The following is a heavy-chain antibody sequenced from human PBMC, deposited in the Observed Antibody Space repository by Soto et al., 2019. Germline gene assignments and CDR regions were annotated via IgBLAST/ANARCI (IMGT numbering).Heavy chain of an antibody. CDR3: ARGVRTDYYQYYGMDV. D-gene: IGHD3-9*01. Sequence: VGSLRLSGSASGFTFSLHSMSWVCQAPGKGLEWVSYISTGSTNIHYADSVKGRFTISRDSASSSLYLQMNSLRGDDTAVYYCARGVRTDYYQYYGMDVWGQGTTVTVSS. V-gene: IGHV3-48*01. CDR2: ISTGSTNI. J-gene: IGHJ6*02. CDR1: GFTFSLHS.